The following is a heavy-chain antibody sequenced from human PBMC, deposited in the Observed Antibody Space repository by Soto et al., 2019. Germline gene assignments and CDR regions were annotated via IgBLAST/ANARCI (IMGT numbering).Heavy chain of an antibody. J-gene: IGHJ4*02. V-gene: IGHV3-48*02. D-gene: IGHD1-26*01. CDR2: ISSSSSTI. CDR1: GFTFSSYS. CDR3: ARDPSLAIVGATHFDY. Sequence: EVQLVESGGGLVQPGGSLRLSCAASGFTFSSYSMNWVRQAPGKGLEWVSYISSSSSTIYYADSVKGRFTISRDNAKNSLYLQMNSLRDEDTAVYYCARDPSLAIVGATHFDYWGQGTLVTVSS.